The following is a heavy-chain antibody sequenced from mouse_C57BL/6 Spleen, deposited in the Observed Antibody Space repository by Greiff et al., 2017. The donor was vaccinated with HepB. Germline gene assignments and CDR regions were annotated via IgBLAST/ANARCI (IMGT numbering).Heavy chain of an antibody. CDR2: INPGSGGT. Sequence: QVQLKESGAELVRPGTSVKVSCKASGYAFTNYLIEWVKQRPGQGLEWIGVINPGSGGTNYNEKFKGKATLTADKSSSTAYMQLSSLTSEDSAVYFCARGTHWDYFDYWGQGTTLTVSS. V-gene: IGHV1-54*01. CDR1: GYAFTNYL. J-gene: IGHJ2*01. D-gene: IGHD4-1*01. CDR3: ARGTHWDYFDY.